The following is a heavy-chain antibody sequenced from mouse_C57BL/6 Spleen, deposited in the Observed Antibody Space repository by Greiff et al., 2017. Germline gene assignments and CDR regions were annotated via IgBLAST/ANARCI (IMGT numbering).Heavy chain of an antibody. J-gene: IGHJ2*01. CDR3: ARHGYDDFDY. CDR1: GFTFSDYG. V-gene: IGHV5-17*01. CDR2: ISSGSSTI. D-gene: IGHD2-2*01. Sequence: EVQLVESGGGLVKPGGSLKLSCAASGFTFSDYGMHWVRQAPEKGLEWVAYISSGSSTIYYADTVKGRVTISRDNAKNTLFLQMTSLRSEDTAMYYWARHGYDDFDYWGQGTTLTVSS.